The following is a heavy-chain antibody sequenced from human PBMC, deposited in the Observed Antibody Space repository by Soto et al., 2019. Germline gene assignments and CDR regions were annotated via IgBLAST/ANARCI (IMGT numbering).Heavy chain of an antibody. J-gene: IGHJ6*02. CDR2: NNPLSGDT. V-gene: IGHV1-2*02. CDR3: ARGASTDCTNGVCSYHYYYFMDV. Sequence: QVQLVQSGAEVKKPGASVKVSCTASGYTFTDYNLHWVRQSPGQGLEWMGRNNPLSGDTHFVQKFQGRVTMTRDTSISTVYMDLSGLRADDTAVYYCARGASTDCTNGVCSYHYYYFMDVWGQGTTVTVSS. CDR1: GYTFTDYN. D-gene: IGHD2-8*01.